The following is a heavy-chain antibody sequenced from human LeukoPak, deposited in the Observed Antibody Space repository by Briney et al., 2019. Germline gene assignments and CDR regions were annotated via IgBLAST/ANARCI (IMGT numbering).Heavy chain of an antibody. CDR3: VREVELGLTSDGFDY. Sequence: GGSLRLSCATSGFTFTDCEMHWVRQTPGKGLEWVSYIGTSGETRLYADSVKGRFTISRDNAKNSLYLQMNSLRAEDTAIYYCVREVELGLTSDGFDYWGQGTLATDSS. V-gene: IGHV3-48*03. CDR2: IGTSGETR. D-gene: IGHD6-13*01. CDR1: GFTFTDCE. J-gene: IGHJ4*02.